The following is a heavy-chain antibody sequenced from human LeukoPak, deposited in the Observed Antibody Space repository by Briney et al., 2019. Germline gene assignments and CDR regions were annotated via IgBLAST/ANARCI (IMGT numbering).Heavy chain of an antibody. D-gene: IGHD3-22*01. J-gene: IGHJ4*02. V-gene: IGHV3-30*03. CDR2: ISYDGSNK. CDR3: ATYWGNYDSSGYYFSDY. Sequence: PGRSLRLSCAASGFTFSSYGTHWVRQAPGKGLEWVAVISYDGSNKYYADSVKGRFTISRDNSKNTLYLQMNSLRAEDTAVYYCATYWGNYDSSGYYFSDYWGQGTLVTVSS. CDR1: GFTFSSYG.